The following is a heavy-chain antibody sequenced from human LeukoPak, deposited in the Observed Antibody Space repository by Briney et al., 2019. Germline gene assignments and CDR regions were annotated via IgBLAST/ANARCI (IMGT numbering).Heavy chain of an antibody. J-gene: IGHJ4*02. CDR3: AKDTTTTRRGFDY. D-gene: IGHD3-10*01. V-gene: IGHV3-33*06. Sequence: GGSLRLSCAASGFTFSSYGMHWVRQAPGKGREWVAVIWYDGTDEYYADSVKGRFTVSRDNSKKTLYLQINSLRAEDTAVYYCAKDTTTTRRGFDYWGQGTLATVSS. CDR1: GFTFSSYG. CDR2: IWYDGTDE.